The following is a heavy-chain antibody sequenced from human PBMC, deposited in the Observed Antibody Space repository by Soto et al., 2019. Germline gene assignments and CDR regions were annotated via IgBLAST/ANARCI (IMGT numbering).Heavy chain of an antibody. D-gene: IGHD6-6*01. V-gene: IGHV3-7*01. Sequence: GGSLRLSCAASGFTLSVYWMSWVRQAPGKGLEWVANIKQDGSVKYYVDSVKGRFTISRDNAKNSMYLQMNSLRAEDTAVYYWARIEYSSSSFDYWGLGTLVTVSP. CDR2: IKQDGSVK. J-gene: IGHJ4*02. CDR1: GFTLSVYW. CDR3: ARIEYSSSSFDY.